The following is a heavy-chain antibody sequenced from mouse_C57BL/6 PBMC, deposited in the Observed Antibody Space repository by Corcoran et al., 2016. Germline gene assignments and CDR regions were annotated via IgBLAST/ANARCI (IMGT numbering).Heavy chain of an antibody. CDR1: GYSITSGYY. CDR3: ARGSGLGRGRYYFDY. D-gene: IGHD4-1*01. Sequence: DVQLQESGPGLVKPSQSLSLTCSVTGYSITSGYYWNWIRQFPGNKLEWMGYISYDGSNNYNPSLKNRISITRDTSKNQFFLKLNSVTTEDTATYYCARGSGLGRGRYYFDYWGQGTTLTVSS. V-gene: IGHV3-6*01. CDR2: ISYDGSN. J-gene: IGHJ2*01.